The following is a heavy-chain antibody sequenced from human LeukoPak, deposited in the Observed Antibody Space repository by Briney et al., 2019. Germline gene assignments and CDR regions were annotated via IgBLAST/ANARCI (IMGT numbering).Heavy chain of an antibody. J-gene: IGHJ5*02. CDR1: GYTFTSYD. D-gene: IGHD1-26*01. V-gene: IGHV1-8*01. CDR2: MNPDSGNT. CDR3: AREAGATTNWFDP. Sequence: ASVKVSCKASGYTFTSYDINWVRQATGQGLEWMGWMNPDSGNTGYAQKFQGRVTMTRNTSISTAYMELSSLSSEDTAVYYCAREAGATTNWFDPWGQGTLVTVSS.